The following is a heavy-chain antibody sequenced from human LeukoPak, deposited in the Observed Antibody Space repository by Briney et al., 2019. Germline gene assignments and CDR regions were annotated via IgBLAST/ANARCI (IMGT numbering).Heavy chain of an antibody. V-gene: IGHV1-46*01. Sequence: ASVKVPCKASGYTFTSYYLHWVRQAPGQGLEWMGINSPSGSGTTYAQKFQGRVTMTRDTSTSTVYMELSSLRSEDTAVYYCARVSDGYNDAFDIWGQGTMVTVSS. CDR2: NSPSGSGT. D-gene: IGHD5-24*01. CDR3: ARVSDGYNDAFDI. J-gene: IGHJ3*02. CDR1: GYTFTSYY.